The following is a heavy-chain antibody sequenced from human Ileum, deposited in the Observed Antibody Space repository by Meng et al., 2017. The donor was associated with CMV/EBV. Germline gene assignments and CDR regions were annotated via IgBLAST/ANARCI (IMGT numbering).Heavy chain of an antibody. Sequence: QVPLQESGPGLVKPSETLSLTCSVSTDSISNYYWSWIRQAPGKRLEWIGNIHYSGTTNYSPSLNSRVTISLDTSKNQFSLNLRSVTAADTAVYYCAADIASVWMFFWGQGTLVTVSS. CDR3: AADIASVWMFF. CDR1: TDSISNYY. CDR2: IHYSGTT. V-gene: IGHV4-59*01. D-gene: IGHD3-10*02. J-gene: IGHJ4*02.